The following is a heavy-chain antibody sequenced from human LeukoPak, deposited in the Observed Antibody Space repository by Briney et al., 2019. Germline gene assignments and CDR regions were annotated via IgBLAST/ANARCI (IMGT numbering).Heavy chain of an antibody. CDR1: GFTVSSNY. D-gene: IGHD3-22*01. V-gene: IGHV3-66*02. J-gene: IGHJ3*02. CDR2: IYSGCST. CDR3: ARVAYYYDSSGYYDAFDI. Sequence: PGGSLRLSCAASGFTVSSNYMSWVRQAPGKGLEGVSVIYSGCSTYYADSVKGRFTISRDNSENTLYLQMNSLRAEDTAVYYCARVAYYYDSSGYYDAFDIWGQGTMVTVSS.